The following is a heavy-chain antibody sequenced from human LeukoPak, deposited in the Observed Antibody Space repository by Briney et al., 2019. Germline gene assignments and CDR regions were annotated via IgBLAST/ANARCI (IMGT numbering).Heavy chain of an antibody. J-gene: IGHJ4*02. CDR3: ARRDVGLFDY. V-gene: IGHV4-34*01. CDR2: INHSGST. Sequence: GSLRLSCAASGFTFSDYYVSWIRQPPGKGLEWIGEINHSGSTNYNPSLKSRVTISVDTSKNQFSLKLSSVTAADTAVYYRARRDVGLFDYWGQGTLVTVSS. CDR1: GFTFSDYY. D-gene: IGHD1-26*01.